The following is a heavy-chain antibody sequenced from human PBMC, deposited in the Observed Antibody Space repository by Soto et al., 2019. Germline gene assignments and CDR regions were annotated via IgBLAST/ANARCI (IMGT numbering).Heavy chain of an antibody. CDR2: TYYRSKWYN. D-gene: IGHD6-19*01. Sequence: QTLSLTCAISGDSFSSNSAAWNWIRQSPSRGLEWLGRTYYRSKWYNDYAVSVKSRITINPDTSKNQFSLQLNSVTPEDTAVYYCARKAVDEYYYYYGMDVWGQGTTVTASS. CDR3: ARKAVDEYYYYYGMDV. J-gene: IGHJ6*02. V-gene: IGHV6-1*01. CDR1: GDSFSSNSAA.